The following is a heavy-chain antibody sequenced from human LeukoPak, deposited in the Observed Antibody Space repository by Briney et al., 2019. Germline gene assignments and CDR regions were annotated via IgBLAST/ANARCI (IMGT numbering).Heavy chain of an antibody. J-gene: IGHJ4*02. CDR2: ISSSGSTI. V-gene: IGHV3-11*04. D-gene: IGHD6-19*01. CDR3: ARDFPPSHYSSGWYWSRTGRRRDYYFDY. CDR1: VFTVSSNY. Sequence: GGSLRLSCAASVFTVSSNYMSWVRQAPGKGLEWVSDISSSGSTIYYADSVKGRFTISRDNAKNSLYLHMNSLRAEDTAVYYCARDFPPSHYSSGWYWSRTGRRRDYYFDYWGQGTLVTVSS.